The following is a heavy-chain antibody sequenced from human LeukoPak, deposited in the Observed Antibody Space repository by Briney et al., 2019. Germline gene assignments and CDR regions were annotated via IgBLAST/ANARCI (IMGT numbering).Heavy chain of an antibody. V-gene: IGHV3-23*01. J-gene: IGHJ6*02. CDR3: AKGSSGWLGNYYYGMDV. D-gene: IGHD6-19*01. Sequence: GGSLRLSCAASGFTFSSYAMSWVRQAPGKGLEWVSAISGSGGSTYYADSVKGRFTISRDNSKNTLYLQMNGLRAEDTAVYYCAKGSSGWLGNYYYGMDVWGQGTTVTVSS. CDR1: GFTFSSYA. CDR2: ISGSGGST.